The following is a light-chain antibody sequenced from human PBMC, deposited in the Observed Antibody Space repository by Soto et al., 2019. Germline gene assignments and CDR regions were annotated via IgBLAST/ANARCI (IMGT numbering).Light chain of an antibody. CDR3: GSYTSSFTLV. Sequence: QSALTQPASVSGSPGQSVTISCTGTSSDVGGYNFVSWYQQHPDKAPKLMIYEVTNRPSGVSIRFSGSKSGNTASLTISGLQAEDEAEYYCGSYTSSFTLVFGGGTKLTVL. V-gene: IGLV2-14*01. CDR2: EVT. J-gene: IGLJ3*02. CDR1: SSDVGGYNF.